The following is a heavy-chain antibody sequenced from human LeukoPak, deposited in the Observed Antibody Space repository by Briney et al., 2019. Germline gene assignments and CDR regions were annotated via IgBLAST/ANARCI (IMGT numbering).Heavy chain of an antibody. CDR1: GGTFSSYA. D-gene: IGHD6-13*01. CDR3: ARGGIAAGEIDY. J-gene: IGHJ4*02. CDR2: IIPIFGTA. Sequence: ASVKVSCTASGGTFSSYAISWVRQAPGQGLEWMGGIIPIFGTANYAQKFQGRVTITADESTSTAYMELSSLRSEDTAVYYCARGGIAAGEIDYWGQGTLVTVSS. V-gene: IGHV1-69*13.